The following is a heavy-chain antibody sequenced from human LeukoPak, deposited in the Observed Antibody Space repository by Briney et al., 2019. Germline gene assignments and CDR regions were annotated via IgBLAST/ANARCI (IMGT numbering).Heavy chain of an antibody. CDR3: ARDLQPYCSSTSCYTARD. D-gene: IGHD2-2*02. CDR2: ISGGGGTI. J-gene: IGHJ4*02. CDR1: GFTFSAYS. Sequence: QTGGSLRLSCAASGFTFSAYSMNWVRQAPGKGLEWVAYISGGGGTIYYADSVKGRFTISRDNAKNSLYLQMDSLRAEDTAVYYCARDLQPYCSSTSCYTARDWGQGTLVTVSS. V-gene: IGHV3-48*01.